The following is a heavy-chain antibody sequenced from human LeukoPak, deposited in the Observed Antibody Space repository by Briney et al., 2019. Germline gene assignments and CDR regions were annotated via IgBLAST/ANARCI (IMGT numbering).Heavy chain of an antibody. CDR2: IIPIFGTA. CDR1: GGTFSSYA. CDR3: ARDPYRGGYLPNYYGMDV. Sequence: SVTVSCKASGGTFSSYAISWVRQAPGQGLEWMGGIIPIFGTASYAQKFQGRVTITADGSTSTAYMELSSLRSEDTAVYYCARDPYRGGYLPNYYGMDVWGQGTTVTVSS. D-gene: IGHD3-22*01. J-gene: IGHJ6*02. V-gene: IGHV1-69*13.